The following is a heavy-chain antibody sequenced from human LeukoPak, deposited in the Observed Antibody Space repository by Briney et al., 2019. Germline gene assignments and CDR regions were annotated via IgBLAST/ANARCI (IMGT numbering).Heavy chain of an antibody. CDR2: IYHSGST. V-gene: IGHV4-38-2*01. CDR3: ARHVSPRGRSSWYVGWFDP. CDR1: GYSISSGYY. Sequence: PSETLSLTFAVSGYSISSGYYWGWIRQPPGKGLEWIGSIYHSGSTYYNPSLKSRVTISVDTSKNQFSLKLSSVTAADTAVYYCARHVSPRGRSSWYVGWFDPWGQGTLATVST. J-gene: IGHJ5*02. D-gene: IGHD6-13*01.